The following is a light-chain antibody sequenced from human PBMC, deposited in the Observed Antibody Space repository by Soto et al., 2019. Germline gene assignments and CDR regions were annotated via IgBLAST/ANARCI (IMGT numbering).Light chain of an antibody. J-gene: IGKJ3*01. CDR2: DAA. CDR1: QSVTRNY. V-gene: IGKV3-20*01. CDR3: QQHFGAPFT. Sequence: EMVLTQSPGTLSLSPGERATLSCRASQSVTRNYLAWYQQKPGQAPRLLIHDAASRASGIPDRFTGSGSGTNFTLTISRLEPEDFAVYYCQQHFGAPFTFGPGTKLDIK.